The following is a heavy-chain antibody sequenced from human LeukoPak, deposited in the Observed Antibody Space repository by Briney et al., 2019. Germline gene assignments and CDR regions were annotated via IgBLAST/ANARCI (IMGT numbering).Heavy chain of an antibody. D-gene: IGHD6-19*01. Sequence: PGGSPRLSCAASGFTLSSYAMNWVRQAPGKGLEWVSYITNNGTTIYYADSVKGRFTISRDNAENSLYLQMNSLRAEDTAIYYCARDQWLAYYYHGMDVWGQGTTVTVSS. J-gene: IGHJ6*02. V-gene: IGHV3-48*03. CDR1: GFTLSSYA. CDR2: ITNNGTTI. CDR3: ARDQWLAYYYHGMDV.